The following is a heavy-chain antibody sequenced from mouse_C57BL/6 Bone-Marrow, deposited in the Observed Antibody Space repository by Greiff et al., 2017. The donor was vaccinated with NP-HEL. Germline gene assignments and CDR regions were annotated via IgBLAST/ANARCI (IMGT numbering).Heavy chain of an antibody. CDR1: GYTFTDYE. Sequence: VKLQESGAELVRPGASVTLSCKASGYTFTDYEMHWVKQTPVHGLEWIGAIDPETGGTAYNQKFKGKAILTADKSSSTAYMELRSLTSEDSAVYYCTRGGYYYYFDYWGQGTTLTVSS. CDR3: TRGGYYYYFDY. CDR2: IDPETGGT. D-gene: IGHD2-3*01. V-gene: IGHV1-15*01. J-gene: IGHJ2*01.